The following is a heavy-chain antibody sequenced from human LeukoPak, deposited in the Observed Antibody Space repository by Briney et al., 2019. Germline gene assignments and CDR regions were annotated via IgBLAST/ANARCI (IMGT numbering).Heavy chain of an antibody. J-gene: IGHJ4*02. CDR3: ARDGLGGITMIVS. CDR1: GYTFTGYY. V-gene: IGHV1-2*06. D-gene: IGHD3-22*01. Sequence: ASVKVSCTASGYTFTGYYMHWVRQAPGQGLEWMGRINTTSGGTNYAQKFQGRVTMTRDTSISTAYMELSRLRSDDTAVYYCARDGLGGITMIVSWGQGTLVTVSS. CDR2: INTTSGGT.